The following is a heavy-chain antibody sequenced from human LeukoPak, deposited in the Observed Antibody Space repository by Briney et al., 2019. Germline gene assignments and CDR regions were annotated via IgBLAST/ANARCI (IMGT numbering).Heavy chain of an antibody. CDR1: GFTFSSYG. V-gene: IGHV3-74*01. CDR3: ARARGYYYDSFDY. Sequence: PGGSLRLSCAASGFTFSSYGMHWVRQAPGEGLVWVSRISSDASSTSYADSVKGRFTISRDNAENTLFLQMNSLTAEDTAVYYCARARGYYYDSFDYWGQGTLVTISS. J-gene: IGHJ4*02. D-gene: IGHD3-22*01. CDR2: ISSDASST.